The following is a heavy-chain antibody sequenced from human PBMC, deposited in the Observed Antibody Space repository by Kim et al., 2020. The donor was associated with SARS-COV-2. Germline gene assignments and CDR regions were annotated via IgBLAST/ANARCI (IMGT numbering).Heavy chain of an antibody. CDR1: GFTFSSYA. V-gene: IGHV3-64D*06. CDR3: VKRWSLGHSSSWLYFDY. CDR2: ISSNGGST. D-gene: IGHD6-13*01. Sequence: GGSLRLSCSASGFTFSSYAMHWVRQAPGKGLEYVSAISSNGGSTYYADSVKGRFTISRDNSKNTLYLQMSSLRAEDTAVYYCVKRWSLGHSSSWLYFDYWGQGTLVTVSS. J-gene: IGHJ4*02.